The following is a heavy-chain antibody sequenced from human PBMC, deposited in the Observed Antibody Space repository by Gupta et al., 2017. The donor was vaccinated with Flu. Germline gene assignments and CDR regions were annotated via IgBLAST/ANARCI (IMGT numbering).Heavy chain of an antibody. CDR3: ARFLEWLLLPDY. J-gene: IGHJ4*02. V-gene: IGHV3-23*01. CDR1: GFTFSSYA. CDR2: ISGSGGST. D-gene: IGHD3-3*01. Sequence: EVQLLASGGGLVQAGGSLRLSCADSGFTFSSYALSWVRQAPGKGLDWVSAISGSGGSTYYADSVKGRFTISRDNSKNTLYLQMNSLRAEDTAVYYCARFLEWLLLPDYWGQVTLVTVSS.